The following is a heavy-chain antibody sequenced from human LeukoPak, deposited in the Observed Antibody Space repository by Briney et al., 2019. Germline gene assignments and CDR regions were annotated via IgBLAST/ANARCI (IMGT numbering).Heavy chain of an antibody. CDR1: GFTFSNSW. CDR2: INSDGSTT. V-gene: IGHV3-74*01. J-gene: IGHJ4*02. CDR3: TNAHLPRHELGNAYFDY. Sequence: PGGSLRLSCAASGFTFSNSWMDWVRQVPGRGLVWASHINSDGSTTTYAGSVRGRFTISRDNAKNTVSLQMNSLRSDDTAVYYCTNAHLPRHELGNAYFDYWGQGTLVTVSS. D-gene: IGHD1-7*01.